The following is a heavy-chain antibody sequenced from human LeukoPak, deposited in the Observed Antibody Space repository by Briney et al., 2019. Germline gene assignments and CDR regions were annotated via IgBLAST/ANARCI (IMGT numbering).Heavy chain of an antibody. Sequence: GGSLRLSCAGSGFSFSSYGMHWVRQAPGKGLEWMAFIRSDGSNKYYADSVKGRFTISRDNAKNSLYLQMNSLRADDTAVYYCARWYGAFDHWGQGTRVTVSS. D-gene: IGHD1-14*01. J-gene: IGHJ4*02. CDR1: GFSFSSYG. CDR2: IRSDGSNK. V-gene: IGHV3-30*02. CDR3: ARWYGAFDH.